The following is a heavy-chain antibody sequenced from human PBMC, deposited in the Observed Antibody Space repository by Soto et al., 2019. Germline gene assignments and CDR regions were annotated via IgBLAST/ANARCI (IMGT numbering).Heavy chain of an antibody. J-gene: IGHJ4*02. CDR2: MNSTGTS. CDR1: GAFVSGSF. Sequence: SETLSLTCSVSGAFVSGSFWSWIRQPPGKGLEYIGFMNSTGTSTYNRSLKSRVSVSVDTSKIQRFRTLKSVTAEDTTVYYCASSGNTFELVVWGQGILVTVSS. D-gene: IGHD1-26*01. V-gene: IGHV4-59*02. CDR3: ASSGNTFELVV.